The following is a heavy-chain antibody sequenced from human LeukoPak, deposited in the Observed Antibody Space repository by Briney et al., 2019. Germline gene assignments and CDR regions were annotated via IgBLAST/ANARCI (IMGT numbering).Heavy chain of an antibody. V-gene: IGHV1-2*02. CDR3: ARDQADNYYALNV. CDR2: INPQTGFT. Sequence: ASVKASCKASGYSFTGYYLHWVRQAPGQGLEWMGWINPQTGFTTIAQKFQGRVTMTMDTSISTIYMEMNSLRSDDTATFYCARDQADNYYALNVWGQGTSLVVSS. D-gene: IGHD5-24*01. CDR1: GYSFTGYY. J-gene: IGHJ6*02.